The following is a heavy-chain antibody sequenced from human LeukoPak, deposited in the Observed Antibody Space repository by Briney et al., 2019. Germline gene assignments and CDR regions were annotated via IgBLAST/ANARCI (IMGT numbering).Heavy chain of an antibody. J-gene: IGHJ4*02. CDR3: ARSRGDYERGYFDY. CDR1: GFTFSTYW. V-gene: IGHV3-7*01. D-gene: IGHD4-17*01. CDR2: MNQDGSAK. Sequence: GGSLRLSCAASGFTFSTYWMSWVRQAPGKGLEWVANMNQDGSAKYYVDSVKGRFTISRDNAKSSLYMQMNSLRAEDTAFYYCARSRGDYERGYFDYWGQGTLVTVSS.